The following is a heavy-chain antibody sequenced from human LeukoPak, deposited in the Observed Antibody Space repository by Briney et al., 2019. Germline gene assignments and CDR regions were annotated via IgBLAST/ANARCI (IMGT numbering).Heavy chain of an antibody. J-gene: IGHJ4*02. CDR3: AKDTYSSSWTDY. D-gene: IGHD6-13*01. CDR1: GFTFSSYA. CDR2: ISGSGGST. V-gene: IGHV3-23*01. Sequence: GGSLRLSCAASGFTFSSYAMNWVRQAPGKGQEWVSAISGSGGSTYYADSVKGRFTISRDNSKNTLYLQMNSLRAEDTAVYYCAKDTYSSSWTDYWGQGTLVTVSS.